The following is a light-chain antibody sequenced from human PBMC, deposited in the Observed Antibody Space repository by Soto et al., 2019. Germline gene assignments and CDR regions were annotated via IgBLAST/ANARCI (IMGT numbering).Light chain of an antibody. J-gene: IGKJ1*01. V-gene: IGKV3-15*01. CDR3: QQYNNWPEA. CDR1: QSVSSN. CDR2: GTS. Sequence: EVVMTQSPVTLSVSPGERATLSCRASQSVSSNLAWYQHKPGQAPRLLIFGTSIMATGIPARFSGSGTGTEFTLTISSLQSEDSAVYYCQQYNNWPEAFGQGTKVEIK.